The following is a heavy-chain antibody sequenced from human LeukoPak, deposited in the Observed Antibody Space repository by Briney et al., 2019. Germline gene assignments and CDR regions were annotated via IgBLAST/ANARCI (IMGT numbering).Heavy chain of an antibody. J-gene: IGHJ3*02. V-gene: IGHV1-24*01. Sequence: GASVKVSCKVSGYTLTELSMHWVRQAPGKGLEWMGGFDPEDGETIYAQKFQGRVTMTEDTSTDTAYMELSSLRSEDTAAYYCATARTSYRASGYFDWAYAFDIWGQGTMVTVSS. CDR1: GYTLTELS. D-gene: IGHD3-9*01. CDR2: FDPEDGET. CDR3: ATARTSYRASGYFDWAYAFDI.